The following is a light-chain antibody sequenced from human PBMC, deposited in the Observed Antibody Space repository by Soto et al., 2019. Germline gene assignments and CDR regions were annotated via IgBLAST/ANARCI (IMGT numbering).Light chain of an antibody. J-gene: IGKJ1*01. CDR3: QQYSKWPPKT. V-gene: IGKV3-15*01. CDR2: GAS. Sequence: EVVMTQSPATLSVPPGERVTLSCRASQSVNSNLAWYQQKLGQAPRLLIHGASTRATGIPARFSGSGSGTEFTLTISSLQSEDVAVYYCQQYSKWPPKTFGQGTKVDIK. CDR1: QSVNSN.